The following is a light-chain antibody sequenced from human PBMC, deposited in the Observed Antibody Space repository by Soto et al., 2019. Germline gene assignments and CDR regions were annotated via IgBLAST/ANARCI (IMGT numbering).Light chain of an antibody. CDR3: SSYTSSSTYV. V-gene: IGLV2-14*01. CDR2: EVS. CDR1: SSDVGGYEY. J-gene: IGLJ1*01. Sequence: QSALTQPASVSGSPGQSITISCTGTSSDVGGYEYVSWYQQYPGKAPKLMIYEVSHRPSGVSNRFSGSKSGNTASLTISGLHADDEADYYCSSYTSSSTYVFGTGPKLTVL.